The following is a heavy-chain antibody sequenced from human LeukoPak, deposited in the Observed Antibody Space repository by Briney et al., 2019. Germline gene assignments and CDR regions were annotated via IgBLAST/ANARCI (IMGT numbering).Heavy chain of an antibody. CDR3: ARPNGGNPYDAFDV. CDR1: GASISSYY. D-gene: IGHD4-23*01. J-gene: IGHJ3*01. CDR2: IYYTGST. Sequence: SETLSLTCAVSGASISSYYWSWIRQPPGKGLEWIGYIYYTGSTNYNPSLKSRVTISVDTSRNQFSLKMTSVTASDTAVYYCARPNGGNPYDAFDVWGQGTMVTVSP. V-gene: IGHV4-59*08.